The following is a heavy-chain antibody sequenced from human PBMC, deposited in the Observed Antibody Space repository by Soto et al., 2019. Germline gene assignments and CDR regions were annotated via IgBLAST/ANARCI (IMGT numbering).Heavy chain of an antibody. V-gene: IGHV1-69*13. Sequence: SVKVSCKASGGTFSSYAISWVLQAPGQGLEWMGGIIPIFGTANYAQKFQGRVTITADESTSTAYMELSSLRSEDTAVYYCAGDSGYSYGSNWFDPWGQGTLVTVSS. J-gene: IGHJ5*02. D-gene: IGHD5-18*01. CDR1: GGTFSSYA. CDR2: IIPIFGTA. CDR3: AGDSGYSYGSNWFDP.